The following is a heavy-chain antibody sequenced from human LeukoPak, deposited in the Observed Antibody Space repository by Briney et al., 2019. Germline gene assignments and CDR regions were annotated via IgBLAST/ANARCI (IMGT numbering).Heavy chain of an antibody. CDR2: IIPIFGTA. Sequence: SVKVSCKASGGAFSSYAISWVRQAPGQGLEWMGGIIPIFGTANYAQKFQGRVTITADKSTSTAYMELSSLRSEDTAVYYCARDGAKIAAAGTFDYWGQGTLVTVSS. CDR1: GGAFSSYA. J-gene: IGHJ4*02. V-gene: IGHV1-69*06. D-gene: IGHD6-13*01. CDR3: ARDGAKIAAAGTFDY.